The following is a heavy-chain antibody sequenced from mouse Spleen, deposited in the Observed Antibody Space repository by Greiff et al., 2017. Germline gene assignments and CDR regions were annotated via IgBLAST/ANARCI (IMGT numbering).Heavy chain of an antibody. J-gene: IGHJ4*01. D-gene: IGHD1-1*01. V-gene: IGHV1-22*01. CDR2: INPNNGGT. CDR1: GYTFTDYN. CDR3: APAKFITTVVPYAMDY. Sequence: VQLKESGPELVKPGASVKMSCKASGYTFTDYNMHWVKQSHGKSLEWIGYINPNNGGTSYNQKFKGKATLTVNKSSSTAYMELRSLTSEDSAVYYCAPAKFITTVVPYAMDYWGQGTSVTVSS.